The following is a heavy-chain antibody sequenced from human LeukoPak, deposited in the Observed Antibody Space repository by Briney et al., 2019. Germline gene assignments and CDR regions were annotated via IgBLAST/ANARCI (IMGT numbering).Heavy chain of an antibody. D-gene: IGHD3-22*01. J-gene: IGHJ4*02. CDR3: AIRKNYYDSSGYYHPLPFDY. CDR2: FDPEDGET. Sequence: ASVKVSCKVSGYTLTELSMHWVRQAPGQGLEWMGGFDPEDGETIYAQKFQGRVTMTEDTSTDTAYMELSSLRSEDTAVYYCAIRKNYYDSSGYYHPLPFDYWGQGTLVTVSS. V-gene: IGHV1-24*01. CDR1: GYTLTELS.